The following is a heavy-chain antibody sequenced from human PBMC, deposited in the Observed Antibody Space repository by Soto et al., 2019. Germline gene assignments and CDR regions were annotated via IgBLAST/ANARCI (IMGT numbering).Heavy chain of an antibody. D-gene: IGHD6-13*01. CDR2: ISWNSGSI. CDR3: AKDISPSIAAAGYDAFDI. V-gene: IGHV3-9*01. J-gene: IGHJ3*02. Sequence: EVQLVEPGGGLVQPGRSLRLSCAASGFTFDDYVMHWVRQAPGKGLEWVSGISWNSGSIGYADSERGRVTISRENTKNAQYLQMKSQRAEDRALYYCAKDISPSIAAAGYDAFDIWGQGTMVTVSS. CDR1: GFTFDDYV.